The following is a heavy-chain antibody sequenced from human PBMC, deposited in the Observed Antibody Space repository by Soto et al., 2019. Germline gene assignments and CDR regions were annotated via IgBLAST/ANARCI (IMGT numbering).Heavy chain of an antibody. D-gene: IGHD5-12*01. V-gene: IGHV3-9*01. CDR2: ISWNSGSI. CDR1: GFTFDDYA. Sequence: GGSLRLSCAASGFTFDDYAMHWVRQAPGKGLEWVSGISWNSGSIGYADSVKGRFTVSRDNAKNSLYLQMNSLRAEDTALYYCAKDAREYSGYDQGAYFDYWGQGTLVTVSS. J-gene: IGHJ4*02. CDR3: AKDAREYSGYDQGAYFDY.